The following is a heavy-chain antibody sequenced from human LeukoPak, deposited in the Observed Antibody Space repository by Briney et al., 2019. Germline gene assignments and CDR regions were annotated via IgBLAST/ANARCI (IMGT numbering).Heavy chain of an antibody. J-gene: IGHJ3*02. V-gene: IGHV7-4-1*02. CDR1: GYSFNSQG. CDR2: INTNTGNP. D-gene: IGHD3-22*01. Sequence: ASVKVSCKASGYSFNSQGMNWVRQAPGQGLEWMGWINTNTGNPTYAQGFTGRFVFSLDTSVSTAYLQISSLKAEDTAVYYCARERYYYDSSGYYYGDDAFDIWGQGTMVTVSS. CDR3: ARERYYYDSSGYYYGDDAFDI.